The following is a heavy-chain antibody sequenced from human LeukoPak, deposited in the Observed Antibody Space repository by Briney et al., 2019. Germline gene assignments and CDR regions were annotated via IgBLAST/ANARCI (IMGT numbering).Heavy chain of an antibody. CDR2: ISYDGSNK. CDR3: ARDQRITMVRGVADAFDI. Sequence: GGSLRLSCAASGFTFSSYAMHWVRQAAGKGLEWVAVISYDGSNKYYAHSVKGRFTISRDNSKNTLYLQMNSLRAEDTAVYYCARDQRITMVRGVADAFDIWGQGTMVTVSS. V-gene: IGHV3-30-3*01. CDR1: GFTFSSYA. D-gene: IGHD3-10*01. J-gene: IGHJ3*02.